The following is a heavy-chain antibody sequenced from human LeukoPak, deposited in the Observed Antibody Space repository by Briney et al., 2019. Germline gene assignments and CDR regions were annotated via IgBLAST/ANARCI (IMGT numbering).Heavy chain of an antibody. CDR2: ISAYNGNT. V-gene: IGHV1-18*01. CDR1: GYTFTSYG. D-gene: IGHD6-13*01. CDR3: ARGPYSSSSDY. J-gene: IGHJ4*02. Sequence: ASVKVSCKASGYTFTSYGISWVRQAPGQGLEWMGWISAYNGNTNYAQKLQGRVTMTPDTSTSTAYMELRSLRSEDTAVYYCARGPYSSSSDYWGQGTLVTVSS.